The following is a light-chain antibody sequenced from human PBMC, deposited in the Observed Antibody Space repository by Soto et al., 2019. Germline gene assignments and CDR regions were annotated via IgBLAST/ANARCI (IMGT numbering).Light chain of an antibody. CDR3: QQYNNWWT. CDR2: GAS. V-gene: IGKV3-15*01. J-gene: IGKJ1*01. CDR1: QSVSSN. Sequence: EIVMTQSPATLSVSPGERATLSCRASQSVSSNLAWYQQKPGQAPRILIYGASTRATGSPARFSGSGSGTEFTLTISSLQSEDFAVYDCQQYNNWWTFGQGTKVEIK.